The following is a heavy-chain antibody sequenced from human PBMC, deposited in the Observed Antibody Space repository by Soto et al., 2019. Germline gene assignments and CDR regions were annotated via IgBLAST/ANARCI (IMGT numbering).Heavy chain of an antibody. J-gene: IGHJ4*02. CDR3: AKFSYNSSGYLFVY. V-gene: IGHV3-23*01. Sequence: HPGGSLRLSCAASGFTFSSYAMSWVRQAPGKGLEWVSAINNSGGSTYYADSVKGRFTISRDNSKNTLYLQMNSLRAEDTAVYYCAKFSYNSSGYLFVYWGQGTLLTVSS. CDR2: INNSGGST. D-gene: IGHD3-22*01. CDR1: GFTFSSYA.